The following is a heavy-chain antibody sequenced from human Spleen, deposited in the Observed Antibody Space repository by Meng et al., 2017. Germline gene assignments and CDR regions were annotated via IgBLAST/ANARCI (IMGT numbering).Heavy chain of an antibody. J-gene: IGHJ4*02. V-gene: IGHV4-34*01. D-gene: IGHD4-11*01. Sequence: QVKLQQWGAGLLKPAETLSLTCVVSGGSFSGYYLSWIRQPPGKGLEWIGEINHSGGTNYNPSLESRATISVDTSQNNLSLKLSSGTAADSAVYYCARGPTTMAHYFDYWGQGTLVTVSS. CDR2: INHSGGT. CDR3: ARGPTTMAHYFDY. CDR1: GGSFSGYY.